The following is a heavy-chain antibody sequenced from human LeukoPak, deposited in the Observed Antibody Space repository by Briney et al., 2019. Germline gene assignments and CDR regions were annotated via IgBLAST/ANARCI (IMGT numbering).Heavy chain of an antibody. CDR1: GDSVSSKSAA. CDR2: TYYRSKWST. J-gene: IGHJ4*02. V-gene: IGHV6-1*01. D-gene: IGHD2-15*01. CDR3: ARLVGGSPDD. Sequence: SQTLSLTCAISGDSVSSKSAAWNWIRQSPSRGLEWLGRTYYRSKWSTDYALSVKSRITVNPDTSKNQFALQLNSVTPDDTGVYYCARLVGGSPDDWGEGTLVTVSS.